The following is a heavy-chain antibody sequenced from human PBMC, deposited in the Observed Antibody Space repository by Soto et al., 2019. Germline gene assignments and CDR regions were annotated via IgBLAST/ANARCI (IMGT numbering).Heavy chain of an antibody. Sequence: EVHLVESGGGSVQPGGSLSLSCAASGFTFSDHYMDWVRQAPGKGLEWVGRTRNRANSYTTEYAASVKGRFTISRDDSKNSLYLQMNSLKPEDTAIYYCVRDLAATGTYYFDFWGQGTLVTVSS. D-gene: IGHD6-13*01. CDR2: TRNRANSYTT. V-gene: IGHV3-72*01. CDR1: GFTFSDHY. J-gene: IGHJ4*02. CDR3: VRDLAATGTYYFDF.